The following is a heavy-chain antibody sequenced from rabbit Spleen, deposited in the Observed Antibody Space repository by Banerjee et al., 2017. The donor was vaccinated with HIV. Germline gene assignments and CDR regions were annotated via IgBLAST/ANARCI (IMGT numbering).Heavy chain of an antibody. Sequence: QQQLEESGGGLVKPGGTLTLTCTASGFSFSTDYYICWVRQAPGKGLESIACIYGGVIDSTYYATWAKGRFTISKTSSTTVTLQVTSLTAADTATYFCARDLTDAIGWNFGWWGPGTLVTVS. J-gene: IGHJ4*01. CDR2: IYGGVIDST. CDR1: GFSFSTDYY. V-gene: IGHV1S45*01. CDR3: ARDLTDAIGWNFGW. D-gene: IGHD4-1*01.